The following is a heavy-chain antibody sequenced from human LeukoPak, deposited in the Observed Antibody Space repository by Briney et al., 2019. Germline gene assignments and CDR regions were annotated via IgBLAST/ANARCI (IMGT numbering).Heavy chain of an antibody. CDR1: GFTLSSHS. Sequence: GGSLRISCAASGFTLSSHSMNWVRQAPGKGLEWVSSISSTSSYIYKEDSVKSRFTNSRDNAKSSLYLQMNSLRPEDTAVYYCARAAENYGGRFDSWGQGTLVTVSS. J-gene: IGHJ4*02. D-gene: IGHD3-16*01. V-gene: IGHV3-21*01. CDR2: ISSTSSYI. CDR3: ARAAENYGGRFDS.